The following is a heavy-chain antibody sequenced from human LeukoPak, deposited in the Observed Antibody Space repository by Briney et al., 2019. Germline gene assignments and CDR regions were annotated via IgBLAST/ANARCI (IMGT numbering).Heavy chain of an antibody. CDR3: AREGWSDP. V-gene: IGHV7-4-1*02. CDR2: VNTNTGNP. CDR1: GYRFTSFA. J-gene: IGHJ5*02. Sequence: ASVKVSCKASGYRFTSFAINWVRQAPGQGLEWMGWVNTNTGNPTYAQGFTGRFVFSLDTSVSTAYLQIRSLKAEDTAVYYCAREGWSDPWGQGTLVTVSS.